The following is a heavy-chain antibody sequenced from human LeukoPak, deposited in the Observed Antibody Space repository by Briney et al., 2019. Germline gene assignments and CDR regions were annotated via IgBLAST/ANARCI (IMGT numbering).Heavy chain of an antibody. CDR3: GRAVSGNYYDY. J-gene: IGHJ4*02. CDR1: GFTFSSYW. V-gene: IGHV3-74*01. CDR2: INSDGSIT. Sequence: GGSLRLSCAASGFTFSSYWMHWVRQAPGKGLVWVSRINSDGSITSYADSVKGRFTISRDNAKNTLYLQMNSLRAEDTAVYYCGRAVSGNYYDYWGQGTLVTVSS. D-gene: IGHD1-26*01.